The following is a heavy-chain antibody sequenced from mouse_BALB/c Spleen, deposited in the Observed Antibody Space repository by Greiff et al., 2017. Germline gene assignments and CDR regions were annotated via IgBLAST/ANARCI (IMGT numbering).Heavy chain of an antibody. D-gene: IGHD4-1*01. CDR2: IRSKSNNYAT. V-gene: IGHV10-1*02. CDR1: GFTFNTYA. CDR3: VRRGLTGNYFDY. Sequence: EVKLQESGGGLVQPKGSLKLSCAASGFTFNTYAMNWVRQAPGKGLEWVARIRSKSNNYATYYADSVKDRFTISRDDSQSMLYLQMNNLKTEDTAMYYCVRRGLTGNYFDYWGQGTTLTVSS. J-gene: IGHJ2*01.